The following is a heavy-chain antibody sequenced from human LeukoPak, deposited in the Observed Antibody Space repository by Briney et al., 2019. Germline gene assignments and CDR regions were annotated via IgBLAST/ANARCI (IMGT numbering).Heavy chain of an antibody. V-gene: IGHV4-38-2*01. CDR2: IYHSGTT. CDR1: YYSISSGYY. D-gene: IGHD6-13*01. Sequence: SETLSLTCAVSYYSISSGYYWGWIRQPPGKGLEWIGSIYHSGTTYYNPSLKSRVTISVDTSKNQFSLKLSSVTAADTAVYYCASESEGYSSSWGRWGQGTQVAVCS. CDR3: ASESEGYSSSWGR. J-gene: IGHJ4*02.